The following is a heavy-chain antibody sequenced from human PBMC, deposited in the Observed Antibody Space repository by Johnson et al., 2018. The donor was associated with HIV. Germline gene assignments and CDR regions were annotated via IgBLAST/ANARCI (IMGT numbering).Heavy chain of an antibody. CDR3: ARVRRSSSWYDLLAFDI. D-gene: IGHD6-13*01. V-gene: IGHV3-30*04. J-gene: IGHJ3*02. CDR1: GFTFSNFA. CDR2: TSFDESNK. Sequence: QVQLVESGGGVVQPGRSLRLSCAASGFTFSNFAMHWVRQAPGKGLEWVTFTSFDESNKYYADSVKGRFTISRDNAKNSLYLQMNSLRAEDTAVYYCARVRRSSSWYDLLAFDIWGQGTMVTVSS.